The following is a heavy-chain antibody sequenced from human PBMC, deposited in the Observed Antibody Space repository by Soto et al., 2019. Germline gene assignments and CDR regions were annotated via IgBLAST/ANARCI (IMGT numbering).Heavy chain of an antibody. CDR3: ARVDILTGYPIDY. CDR1: GGSISRYY. CDR2: IYYSGST. J-gene: IGHJ4*02. D-gene: IGHD3-9*01. Sequence: SETLSLTCTVSGGSISRYYWSWIRQPPGKGLEWIGYIYYSGSTNYNPSLKSRVTISVDTSKNQFSLKLSSVTAADTAVYYCARVDILTGYPIDYWGQGTLVTVSS. V-gene: IGHV4-59*01.